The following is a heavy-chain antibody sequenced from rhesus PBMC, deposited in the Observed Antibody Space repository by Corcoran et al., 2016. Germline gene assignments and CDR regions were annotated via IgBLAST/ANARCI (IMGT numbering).Heavy chain of an antibody. V-gene: IGHV4-80*01. CDR3: ARVIAAAGIFDY. CDR2: INGKSASP. J-gene: IGHJ4*01. D-gene: IGHD6-25*01. Sequence: QVQLQESGPGLVKPSETLSLTCAVSGASISSYWWSWIGQPPGKGLGWIGEINGKSASPYSNPSLQIRVTISKDASKNQFSLKLSSVTAADMAVYYCARVIAAAGIFDYWGQGVLVTVSS. CDR1: GASISSYW.